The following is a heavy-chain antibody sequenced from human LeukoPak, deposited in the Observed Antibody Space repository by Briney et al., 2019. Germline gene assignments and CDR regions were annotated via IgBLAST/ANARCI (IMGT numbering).Heavy chain of an antibody. CDR1: GFTFSSYA. J-gene: IGHJ4*02. CDR2: INSDGTST. D-gene: IGHD1-14*01. CDR3: AIAGTLAPGDY. V-gene: IGHV3-74*01. Sequence: GGSLRLSCAVSGFTFSSYAMSWVRQAPGKGLVWVSRINSDGTSTSYADSVKGRFTISRDNAKNTLYLQMDSLRAEDTAVYYCAIAGTLAPGDYWGQGTLVTVSS.